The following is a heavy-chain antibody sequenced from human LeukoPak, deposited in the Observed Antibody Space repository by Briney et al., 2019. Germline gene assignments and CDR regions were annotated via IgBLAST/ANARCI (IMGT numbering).Heavy chain of an antibody. CDR2: INYSGNT. CDR1: GGSISGYY. Sequence: SETLSLTCTVSGGSISGYYWSWIRQPPGKGLEWIGYINYSGNTNYNPSLKSRVTISVDTSKNQFSLKLSSVTAADTAVYYCATGPDYYNSSSYYPHYWGQGTLVTVSS. D-gene: IGHD3-22*01. J-gene: IGHJ4*02. V-gene: IGHV4-59*12. CDR3: ATGPDYYNSSSYYPHY.